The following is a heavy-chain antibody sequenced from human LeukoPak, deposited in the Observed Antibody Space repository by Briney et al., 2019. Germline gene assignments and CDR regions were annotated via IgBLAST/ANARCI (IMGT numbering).Heavy chain of an antibody. CDR3: AKDEVVPGYYYADV. J-gene: IGHJ6*03. CDR1: GFIFSHHG. V-gene: IGHV3-23*01. CDR2: IRADAVTT. D-gene: IGHD2-2*01. Sequence: PRGSLRLSCATSGFIFSHHGMNWVRQAPGKGLEWVSGIRADAVTTYYADSVKGRFIISRDNSKNTVYLQMNSLSAEDTAVYYCAKDEVVPGYYYADVWGRGTTVTISS.